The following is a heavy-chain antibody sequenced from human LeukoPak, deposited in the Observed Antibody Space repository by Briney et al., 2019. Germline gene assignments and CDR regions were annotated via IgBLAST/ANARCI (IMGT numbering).Heavy chain of an antibody. V-gene: IGHV3-74*01. CDR1: GFTFSNYW. CDR3: VRDWDHFDFDS. J-gene: IGHJ5*01. CDR2: INPAGNYV. Sequence: GGSLRLSCAASGFTFSNYWIHWVRQAPGKGLVWVSRINPAGNYVNYADSVKGRFTISRDNAKNTVYLQMNRLRAEDTALFYCVRDWDHFDFDSWGQGTPVIVSS. D-gene: IGHD1-26*01.